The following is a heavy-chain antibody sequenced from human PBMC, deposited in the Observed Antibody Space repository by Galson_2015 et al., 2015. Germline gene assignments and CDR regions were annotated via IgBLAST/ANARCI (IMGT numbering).Heavy chain of an antibody. D-gene: IGHD5-12*01. CDR2: VTPGSGAT. CDR3: ARETSATGYGDH. CDR1: GYTFSNYH. V-gene: IGHV1-46*01. Sequence: SVKVSCKASGYTFSNYHIHWVRQAPGQGLEWMGIVTPGSGATSYAEKFQGRVIMIGDMSTTNAFLELSSLRSDDTALYYCARETSATGYGDHWGQGTLVTVSS. J-gene: IGHJ4*02.